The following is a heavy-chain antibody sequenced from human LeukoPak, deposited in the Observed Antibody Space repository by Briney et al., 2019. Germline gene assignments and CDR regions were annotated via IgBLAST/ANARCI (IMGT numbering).Heavy chain of an antibody. Sequence: SETLSLTCTVSGGSVSSGSYYWSWIRQPPGKGLEWIGYIYYSGSTNYNPSLKSRVTISVDTSKNQFSLKLSSVTAADTAVYYCARGESVLAANWFDPWGQGTLVTVSS. J-gene: IGHJ5*02. CDR1: GGSVSSGSYY. D-gene: IGHD2-21*01. V-gene: IGHV4-61*01. CDR2: IYYSGST. CDR3: ARGESVLAANWFDP.